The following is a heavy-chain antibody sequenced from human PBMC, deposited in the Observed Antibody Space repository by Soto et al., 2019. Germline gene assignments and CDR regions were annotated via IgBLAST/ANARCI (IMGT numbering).Heavy chain of an antibody. CDR1: GGSISSYY. CDR3: AGQYSFGSYGMDV. Sequence: QVQLQESGPGLVKPSETLSLTCTVSGGSISSYYWSWIRQPPVKGLEWIGYIYYSGSTNYNPSLKSRVTISVDTSKNQFSLKLGSVTAADTAVYYCAGQYSFGSYGMDVWGQGTTVTVSS. J-gene: IGHJ6*02. V-gene: IGHV4-59*08. CDR2: IYYSGST. D-gene: IGHD5-18*01.